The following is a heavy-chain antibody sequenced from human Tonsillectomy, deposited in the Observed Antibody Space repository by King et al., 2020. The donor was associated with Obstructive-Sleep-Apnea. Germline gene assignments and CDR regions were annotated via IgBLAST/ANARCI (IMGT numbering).Heavy chain of an antibody. CDR2: INHSGST. Sequence: VQLQQWGAGLLKPSEPLSLPCAVYGGSFSGYYWSWIRQPPGKGLEWIGEINHSGSTNYNPSLKSRVTISVDTSKNQFSLKLSSVTAADTAVYYCARGTTRGVIISPVDYWGQGTLVTVSS. V-gene: IGHV4-34*01. D-gene: IGHD3-10*01. CDR1: GGSFSGYY. CDR3: ARGTTRGVIISPVDY. J-gene: IGHJ4*02.